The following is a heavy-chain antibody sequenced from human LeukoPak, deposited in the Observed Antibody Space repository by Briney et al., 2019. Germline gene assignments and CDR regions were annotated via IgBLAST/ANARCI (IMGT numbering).Heavy chain of an antibody. J-gene: IGHJ4*02. CDR2: IWYDGSNK. V-gene: IGHV3-33*01. D-gene: IGHD7-27*01. Sequence: GGSLRLSCAASGFTFSSYGMHWVRQAPGKGLEWVAVIWYDGSNKYYADSVKGRFTISRNNSKNTLYLQMNSLRAEDTAVYYCARDSANWSYFDYWGQGTLVTVSS. CDR1: GFTFSSYG. CDR3: ARDSANWSYFDY.